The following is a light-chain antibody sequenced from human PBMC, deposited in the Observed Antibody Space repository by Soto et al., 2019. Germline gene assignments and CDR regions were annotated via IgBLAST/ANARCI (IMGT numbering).Light chain of an antibody. Sequence: EIVLTQSPGTLSLSPGERATLSCRASQSVSSSYLAWYQRKPGQAPRLLIYGASSRATGIPDRFSGSGSGTDFTLTISRLEPEDFAVYYCQQYGSSPPWTFGQGTKV. CDR1: QSVSSSY. CDR3: QQYGSSPPWT. CDR2: GAS. J-gene: IGKJ1*01. V-gene: IGKV3-20*01.